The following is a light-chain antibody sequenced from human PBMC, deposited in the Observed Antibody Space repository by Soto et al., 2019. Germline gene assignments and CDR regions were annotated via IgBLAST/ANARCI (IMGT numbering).Light chain of an antibody. CDR1: SSDVGGYNY. Sequence: QSALTQPASVSGSPGQSITIPCTGTSSDVGGYNYVSWYQQHPGKAPRLMIYYVSNRPSGVSNRFSGSKSGNTASLTISGLQAEDEADYYCSSYTTSSTVVFGGGTQLTVL. CDR3: SSYTTSSTVV. V-gene: IGLV2-14*01. J-gene: IGLJ2*01. CDR2: YVS.